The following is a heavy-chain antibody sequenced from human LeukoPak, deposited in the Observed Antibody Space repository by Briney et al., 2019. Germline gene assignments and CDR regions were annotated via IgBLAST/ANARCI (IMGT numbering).Heavy chain of an antibody. CDR2: ISGSGGST. V-gene: IGHV3-23*01. Sequence: GGSLRLSCAASGFTFSSYATSWVRQAPGKGLEWVSAISGSGGSTYYADSVKGRFTISRDNSKNTLYLQMNSLRAEDTAVYYCAKIPYDYIWGSYRYRDDAFDIWGQGTMVTVSS. CDR1: GFTFSSYA. D-gene: IGHD3-16*02. CDR3: AKIPYDYIWGSYRYRDDAFDI. J-gene: IGHJ3*02.